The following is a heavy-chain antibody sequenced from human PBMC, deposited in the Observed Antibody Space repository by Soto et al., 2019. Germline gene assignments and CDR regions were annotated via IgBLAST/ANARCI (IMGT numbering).Heavy chain of an antibody. CDR2: IGTAGDT. J-gene: IGHJ6*02. Sequence: PGGSLRLSCAASGFTFSSYDMHWVRQATGKGLEWVSAIGTAGDTYYPGSVKGRFTISRENAKNSLYLQMNSLRAEDTAVYYCASSGTFYGMDVWGQGTTVTVSS. D-gene: IGHD1-1*01. V-gene: IGHV3-13*01. CDR1: GFTFSSYD. CDR3: ASSGTFYGMDV.